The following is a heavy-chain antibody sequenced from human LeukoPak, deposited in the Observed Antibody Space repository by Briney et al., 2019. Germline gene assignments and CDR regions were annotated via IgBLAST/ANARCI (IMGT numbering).Heavy chain of an antibody. CDR1: GYTLTSYE. CDR3: ARGAPGSYCSGGSCPYFDY. Sequence: GASVKVSCKASGYTLTSYEINWVRQATGQGLEWMGWVNPNSGHTGYAQKFQGRVTMTTNTSISTAYMELSSLRSEDTAVYYCARGAPGSYCSGGSCPYFDYWGQGTLVSVSS. D-gene: IGHD2-15*01. CDR2: VNPNSGHT. J-gene: IGHJ4*02. V-gene: IGHV1-8*01.